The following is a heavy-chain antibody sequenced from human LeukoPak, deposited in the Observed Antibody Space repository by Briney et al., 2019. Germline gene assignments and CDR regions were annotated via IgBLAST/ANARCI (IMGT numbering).Heavy chain of an antibody. CDR3: ARRPSGYYNYYYMDV. D-gene: IGHD3-3*01. J-gene: IGHJ6*03. V-gene: IGHV1-2*02. CDR2: INPNTGGT. Sequence: ASVKVSCKASGYIFTDYYMHWVRQAPGQGLEWMRWINPNTGGTDYAQKFQGRVTITRNTSVSTAYMELSSLRSEDTAVYYCARRPSGYYNYYYMDVWGKGTTVTVSS. CDR1: GYIFTDYY.